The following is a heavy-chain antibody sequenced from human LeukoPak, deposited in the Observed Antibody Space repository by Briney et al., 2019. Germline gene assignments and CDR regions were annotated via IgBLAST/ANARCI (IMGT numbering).Heavy chain of an antibody. CDR3: ARGQYSSGWYDY. CDR1: GGSFSGYY. V-gene: IGHV4-34*01. Sequence: SETLSLTCTVYGGSFSGYYWSWIRQPPGKGLEWIGEINHSGSTNYNPSLKSRVTISVDTSKNQFSLKLSSVTAADTAVYYCARGQYSSGWYDYWGQGTLVTVSS. D-gene: IGHD6-19*01. CDR2: INHSGST. J-gene: IGHJ4*02.